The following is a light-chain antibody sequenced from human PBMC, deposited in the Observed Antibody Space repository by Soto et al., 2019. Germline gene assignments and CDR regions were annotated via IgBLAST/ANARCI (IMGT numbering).Light chain of an antibody. CDR3: QQYNNWPRT. CDR2: GAS. CDR1: QSISIN. J-gene: IGKJ1*01. V-gene: IGKV3-15*01. Sequence: EIVLTQSPVTLSVSPGDRVTLSCRASQSISINLAWYQHKPGQAPRLLIHGASTRATGIPARFSGSGSGTEFTLTISSLQSEDFAVYYCQQYNNWPRTFGQGTKVDI.